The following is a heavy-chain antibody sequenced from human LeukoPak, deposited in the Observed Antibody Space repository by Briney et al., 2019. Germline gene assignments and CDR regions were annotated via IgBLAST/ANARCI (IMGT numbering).Heavy chain of an antibody. J-gene: IGHJ4*02. CDR1: GFTFSSYA. D-gene: IGHD3-10*01. CDR2: ISGSGGST. V-gene: IGHV3-23*01. Sequence: PGGSLRLSCAASGFTFSSYAMSWVRQAPGKGMEWVSAISGSGGSTYYADSVKGRFTISRDNSKNTLYLQMNSLRAEDTAVYYCAKGGRMVRGLPLGYWGQGTLVTVSS. CDR3: AKGGRMVRGLPLGY.